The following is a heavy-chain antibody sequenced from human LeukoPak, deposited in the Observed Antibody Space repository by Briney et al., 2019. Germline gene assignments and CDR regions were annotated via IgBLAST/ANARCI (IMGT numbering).Heavy chain of an antibody. Sequence: GGSLRLSCAASGFTFSSYAMHWVRQAPGKGLEWVAVISYDGSNKYYADSVKGRFTISRDNSKNTLYLQMNSLRAEDTAVYYCAKDPQAGYSSSWRNYYYYYYMDVWGKGTTVTVSS. CDR2: ISYDGSNK. CDR3: AKDPQAGYSSSWRNYYYYYYMDV. V-gene: IGHV3-30*04. J-gene: IGHJ6*03. D-gene: IGHD6-13*01. CDR1: GFTFSSYA.